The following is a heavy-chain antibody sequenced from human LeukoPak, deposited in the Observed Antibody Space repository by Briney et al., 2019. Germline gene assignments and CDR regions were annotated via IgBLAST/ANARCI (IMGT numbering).Heavy chain of an antibody. J-gene: IGHJ4*02. D-gene: IGHD1-20*01. CDR3: ARDTSPGITGTY. CDR2: IYHDGRI. CDR1: GYSITNGYY. Sequence: SETLSLTCTVSGYSITNGYYWGWIRQPPGKGLEWIVSIYHDGRIDYNPSLKSRVTISRDTSNDQFSLKLSSVTAADTAMYYCARDTSPGITGTYWGQGTLVTVSS. V-gene: IGHV4-38-2*02.